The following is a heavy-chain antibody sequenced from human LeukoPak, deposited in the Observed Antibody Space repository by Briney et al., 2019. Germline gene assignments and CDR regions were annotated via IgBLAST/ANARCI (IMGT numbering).Heavy chain of an antibody. V-gene: IGHV1-69*04. CDR2: IIPILGIA. CDR1: GGTFSSYA. Sequence: SVKVSCKASGGTFSSYAISWVRQAPGQGLEWMGRIIPILGIANYAQKFQGRVTITADKSTSTAYMELSSLRSEDTAVYYCARDQKYSRWYSSSWYNDYWGQGTLVTVSS. D-gene: IGHD6-13*01. CDR3: ARDQKYSRWYSSSWYNDY. J-gene: IGHJ4*02.